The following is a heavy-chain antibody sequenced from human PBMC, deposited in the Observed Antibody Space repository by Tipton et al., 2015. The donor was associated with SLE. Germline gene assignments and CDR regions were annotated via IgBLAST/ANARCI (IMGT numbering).Heavy chain of an antibody. CDR1: RISFSSYW. V-gene: IGHV3-7*01. CDR2: MNQDGNER. CDR3: ARESHASFDI. J-gene: IGHJ3*02. Sequence: SLRLSCAASRISFSSYWMSWVRQAPGKGPEWVANMNQDGNERYYAESVEGRFTISRDNAKNFLFLQMNSLRAEDTAVYYCARESHASFDIWGQGTMVAVSS.